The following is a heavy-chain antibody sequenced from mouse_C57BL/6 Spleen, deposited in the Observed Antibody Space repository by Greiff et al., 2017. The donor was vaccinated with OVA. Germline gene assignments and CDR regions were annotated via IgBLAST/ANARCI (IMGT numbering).Heavy chain of an antibody. CDR3: ARSRYDYDVWYFDV. D-gene: IGHD2-4*01. J-gene: IGHJ1*03. CDR2: IHPNSGST. Sequence: VQLQQPGAELVKPGASVKLSCKASGYTFTSYWMHWVKQRPGQGLEWIGMIHPNSGSTNYNEKFKSKATLTVDKSSSTAYMQLSSLTSEDSAVYYCARSRYDYDVWYFDVWGTGTTVTVSS. CDR1: GYTFTSYW. V-gene: IGHV1-64*01.